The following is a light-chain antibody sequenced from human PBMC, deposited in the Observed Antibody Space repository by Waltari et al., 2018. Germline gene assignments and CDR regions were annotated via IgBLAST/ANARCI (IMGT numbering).Light chain of an antibody. CDR1: QSVLYSSNNKNY. J-gene: IGKJ1*01. CDR3: QQYYGIPG. Sequence: DIVMTQSPDSLTVSLGERATINCKSSQSVLYSSNNKNYLAWFQQKPGQPPKLLISWASTRESGVPDRFSGSGSGTDFTRTISSLQAEDVAVYYCQQYYGIPGFGQGTKVEIK. CDR2: WAS. V-gene: IGKV4-1*01.